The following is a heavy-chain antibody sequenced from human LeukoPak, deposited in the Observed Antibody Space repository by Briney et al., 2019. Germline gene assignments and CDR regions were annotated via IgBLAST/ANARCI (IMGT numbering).Heavy chain of an antibody. CDR3: ATYYDSSGYRFDY. Sequence: PSETLSLTCAVYGGSFSGYYWSWIRQPPGKGLEWIGEINHSGSTNYNPSLKSRVTISVDTSKNQFSLELSSVTAADTAVYYCATYYDSSGYRFDYWGQGTLVTVSS. CDR1: GGSFSGYY. J-gene: IGHJ4*02. V-gene: IGHV4-34*01. CDR2: INHSGST. D-gene: IGHD3-22*01.